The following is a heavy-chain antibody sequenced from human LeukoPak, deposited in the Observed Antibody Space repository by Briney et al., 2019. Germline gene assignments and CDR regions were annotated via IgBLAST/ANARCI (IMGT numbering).Heavy chain of an antibody. D-gene: IGHD6-19*01. J-gene: IGHJ4*02. V-gene: IGHV1-69*13. CDR3: ARDPIAVAGPFDY. CDR2: IIPIFGTA. Sequence: ASVKVSCKASGGTFSSYAISWVRQAPGPGLEWMGGIIPIFGTANYAQKFQGRVTITADESTSTAYMELSSLRSEDTAVYYCARDPIAVAGPFDYWGQGTLVTVSS. CDR1: GGTFSSYA.